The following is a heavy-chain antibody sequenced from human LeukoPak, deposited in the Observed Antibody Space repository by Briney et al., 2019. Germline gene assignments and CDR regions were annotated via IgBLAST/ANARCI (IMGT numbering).Heavy chain of an antibody. CDR1: GFTFSSYS. D-gene: IGHD6-13*01. V-gene: IGHV3-48*04. Sequence: PGGSLRLSCAASGFTFSSYSMNWVRQAPGKGLEWVSYISSSSSTIYYADSVKGRFTISRDNAKNSLYLQMNSLRAEDTALYYCAKDKSGQQLGGSDFDYWGQGTLVTVSS. CDR3: AKDKSGQQLGGSDFDY. CDR2: ISSSSSTI. J-gene: IGHJ4*02.